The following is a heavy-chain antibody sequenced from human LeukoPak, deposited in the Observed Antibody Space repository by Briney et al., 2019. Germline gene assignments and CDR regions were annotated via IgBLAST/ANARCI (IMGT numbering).Heavy chain of an antibody. CDR3: ASGSWTVDY. CDR2: ISYDGSNK. J-gene: IGHJ4*02. Sequence: GGSLRLSCAASGFTFSSYGMHWVRQAPGKGLEWVGVISYDGSNKYYADSVKGRFTISRDNSKNTLYLQMNSLRAEDTAVYYCASGSWTVDYWGQGTLVTVSS. V-gene: IGHV3-30*03. D-gene: IGHD3-10*01. CDR1: GFTFSSYG.